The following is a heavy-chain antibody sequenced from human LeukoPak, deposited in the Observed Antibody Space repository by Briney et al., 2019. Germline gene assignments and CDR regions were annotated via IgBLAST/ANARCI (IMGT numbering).Heavy chain of an antibody. V-gene: IGHV1-2*02. D-gene: IGHD2-2*01. J-gene: IGHJ5*02. CDR1: GYTFTSYD. Sequence: ASVKVSCKASGYTFTSYDINWVRQATGQGLEWMGWMNPNSGGTNYAQKFQGRVTMTRDTSISTAYMELSRLRSDDTAVYYCARGVVVPAGDNWFDPWGQGTLVTVSS. CDR3: ARGVVVPAGDNWFDP. CDR2: MNPNSGGT.